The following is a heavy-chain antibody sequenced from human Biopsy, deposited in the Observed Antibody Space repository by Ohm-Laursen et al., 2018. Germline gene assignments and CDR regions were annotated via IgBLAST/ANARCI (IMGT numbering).Heavy chain of an antibody. Sequence: SVKVSCKASGYTFTSYGISWVRQAPGQGLKWMGWINTENGNTIYAQNLQGRVTMTADTSTSTAYMEVTSLRSDDTAVYYCARAELEPVYYYYGMDVWGQGTTVTVSS. D-gene: IGHD1-1*01. V-gene: IGHV1-18*01. J-gene: IGHJ6*02. CDR2: INTENGNT. CDR3: ARAELEPVYYYYGMDV. CDR1: GYTFTSYG.